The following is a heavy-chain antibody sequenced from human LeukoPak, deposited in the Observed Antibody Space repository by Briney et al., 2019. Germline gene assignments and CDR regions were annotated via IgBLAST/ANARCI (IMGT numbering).Heavy chain of an antibody. Sequence: SETLSLTCTVSGGSISSYYWSWIRRPAGKDRDWIGRIYTSGSTNYNPSLKSRVTMSVDTSKNQFSLKLSSVTAADTAVYYCAREPYYDFWSGYRHYYMDVWGKGTTVTVSS. CDR3: AREPYYDFWSGYRHYYMDV. CDR1: GGSISSYY. D-gene: IGHD3-3*01. V-gene: IGHV4-4*07. J-gene: IGHJ6*03. CDR2: IYTSGST.